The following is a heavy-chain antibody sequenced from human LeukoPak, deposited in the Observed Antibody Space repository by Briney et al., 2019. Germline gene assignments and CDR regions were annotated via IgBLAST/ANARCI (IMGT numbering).Heavy chain of an antibody. J-gene: IGHJ3*02. CDR1: GYTFTGYY. CDR3: ARDLYGLVVVVAAKDDAFDI. Sequence: ASVKVSCKASGYTFTGYYMHWVRQAPGRGLEWMGWINPNSGGTNYAQKFQGRVTMTRDTSISTAYMELSRLRSDDTAVYYCARDLYGLVVVVAAKDDAFDIWGQGTMVTVSS. CDR2: INPNSGGT. V-gene: IGHV1-2*02. D-gene: IGHD2-15*01.